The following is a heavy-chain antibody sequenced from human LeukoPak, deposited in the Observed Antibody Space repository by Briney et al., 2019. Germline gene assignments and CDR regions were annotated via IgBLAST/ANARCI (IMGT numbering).Heavy chain of an antibody. CDR1: GYTFTSCG. Sequence: ASVKVSCKASGYTFTSCGISWVRQAPGQGLEWMGWISAYNGNTNYAQKLQGRVTMTTDTSTSTAYMELRSLRSDDTAVYYCATWIQLWDRDYWGQGTLVTVSS. V-gene: IGHV1-18*01. D-gene: IGHD5-18*01. CDR3: ATWIQLWDRDY. J-gene: IGHJ4*02. CDR2: ISAYNGNT.